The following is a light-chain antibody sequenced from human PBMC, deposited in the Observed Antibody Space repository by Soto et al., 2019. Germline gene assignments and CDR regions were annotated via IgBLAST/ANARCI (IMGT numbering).Light chain of an antibody. CDR2: EVS. CDR3: SSYSISTAYL. J-gene: IGLJ1*01. CDR1: SSDVGGYDY. V-gene: IGLV2-14*01. Sequence: QAVLTQPASVSGSPGQSITISCTGTSSDVGGYDYVSWYQLHPGKAPKLMLFEVSNRPSGVSYRFSGSKSGNTASLTISGLQAEDEADYFCSSYSISTAYLFGTGTKLTVL.